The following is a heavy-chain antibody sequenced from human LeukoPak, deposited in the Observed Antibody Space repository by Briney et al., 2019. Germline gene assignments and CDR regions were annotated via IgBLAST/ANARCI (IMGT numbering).Heavy chain of an antibody. D-gene: IGHD5-18*01. CDR3: ARDRGYSLPPDI. CDR2: IWYDGSNK. CDR1: GFTFSSYG. J-gene: IGHJ3*02. V-gene: IGHV3-33*01. Sequence: GNFLRLSCAASGFTFSSYGMHWVRQAPGKGLEWVATIWYDGSNKYYADSVKGRFTMSRDNSKNTLYLQMNSLRAEDTAVYYCARDRGYSLPPDIWGQGTMVTVSS.